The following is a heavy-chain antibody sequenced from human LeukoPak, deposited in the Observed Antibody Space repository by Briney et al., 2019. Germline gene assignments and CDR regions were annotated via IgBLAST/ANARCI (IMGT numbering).Heavy chain of an antibody. V-gene: IGHV3-7*01. CDR3: ARIGYSSSCFDY. J-gene: IGHJ4*02. Sequence: GGSLRLSCAASKFSFNNYWMSWVRQAPGKGLEWVANIKQDGSTKYYVDSVKGRFTISRDNAKNSVYLQMNSLRAEDTAMYYCARIGYSSSCFDYWGQGALVTVSS. D-gene: IGHD6-6*01. CDR1: KFSFNNYW. CDR2: IKQDGSTK.